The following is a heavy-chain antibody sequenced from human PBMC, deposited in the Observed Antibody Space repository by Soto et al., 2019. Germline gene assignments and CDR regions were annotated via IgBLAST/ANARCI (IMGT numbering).Heavy chain of an antibody. CDR2: ISAYNRNT. CDR1: GYTFTNYG. CDR3: ARDKGSSGPYYFDY. Sequence: VASVKVSCKASGYTFTNYGVSWVRQAPGQGLEWMGWISAYNRNTNYAQKLQGRVTMTTDTSTSTAYMELRSLRSDDTAAYYCARDKGSSGPYYFDYWGQGTLVTVSS. V-gene: IGHV1-18*01. D-gene: IGHD3-22*01. J-gene: IGHJ4*02.